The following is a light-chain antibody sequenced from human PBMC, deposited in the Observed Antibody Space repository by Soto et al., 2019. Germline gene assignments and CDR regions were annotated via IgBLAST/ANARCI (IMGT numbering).Light chain of an antibody. CDR3: LLSYNAARV. V-gene: IGLV7-46*01. CDR2: DTS. CDR1: TGAVTSNHH. J-gene: IGLJ2*01. Sequence: QAVVTQEPSLTVSPGGTVALTCVSSTGAVTSNHHPYWFQQKAGQAPRTLIYDTSNKHSWTPARFSGSLLGDKAALTLSGAQPEDEAQYYCLLSYNAARVFGGGTKLTVL.